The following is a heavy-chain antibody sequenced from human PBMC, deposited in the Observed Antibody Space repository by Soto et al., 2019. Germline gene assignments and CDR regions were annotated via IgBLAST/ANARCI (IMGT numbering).Heavy chain of an antibody. D-gene: IGHD2-2*01. CDR1: GGNISNHGYR. CDR3: ARARYCTSASCPGYFQQ. Sequence: SQTQPLTYTVSGGNISNHGYRWICIRQHPGKGLEWIGYIYYSGSTNYNPSLKSRVTISVDTSRNQFSLKLSSVTAADTAVYYCARARYCTSASCPGYFQQLVQGNLVTGTS. CDR2: IYYSGST. J-gene: IGHJ1*01. V-gene: IGHV4-31*03.